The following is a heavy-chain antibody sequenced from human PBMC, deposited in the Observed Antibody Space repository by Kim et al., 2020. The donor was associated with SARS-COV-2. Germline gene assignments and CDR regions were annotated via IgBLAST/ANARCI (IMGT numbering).Heavy chain of an antibody. Sequence: GGSLRLSCAASGFTFSSYAMHWVRQAPGKGLEWVAVISYDGSNKYYADSVKGRFTISRDNSKNTLYLQMNSLRAEDTAVYYCAKAEASAHWGMGTPVTVS. CDR2: ISYDGSNK. CDR3: AKAEASAH. J-gene: IGHJ4*02. CDR1: GFTFSSYA. V-gene: IGHV3-30*18.